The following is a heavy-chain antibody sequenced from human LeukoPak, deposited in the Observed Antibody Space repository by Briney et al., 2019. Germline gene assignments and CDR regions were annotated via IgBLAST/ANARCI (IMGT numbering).Heavy chain of an antibody. D-gene: IGHD5-12*01. CDR1: GYTFTSYY. CDR3: AVPSIVATKTGN. V-gene: IGHV1-46*01. J-gene: IGHJ4*02. Sequence: GASVKVSCKASGYTFTSYYMHWVRQAPGQGLEWMGIINPSGGSTSYAQKFQGRVTMTRDTSTSTVYMELSSLGSEDTAVYYCAVPSIVATKTGNWGQGTLVTVSS. CDR2: INPSGGST.